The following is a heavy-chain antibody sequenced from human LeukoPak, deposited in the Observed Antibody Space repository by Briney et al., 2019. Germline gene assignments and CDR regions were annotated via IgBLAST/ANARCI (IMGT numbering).Heavy chain of an antibody. CDR3: ARMTSVTTFDY. Sequence: GGSLRLSCAASGFTVSGNYMSWVRQAPGKGLEWVSVIYSGGSTYYADSVKGRFTISRDNSKNTLYLQMNSLRAEDTAVYYCARMTSVTTFDYWGQGTLVTVSS. J-gene: IGHJ4*02. D-gene: IGHD4-17*01. V-gene: IGHV3-53*01. CDR1: GFTVSGNY. CDR2: IYSGGST.